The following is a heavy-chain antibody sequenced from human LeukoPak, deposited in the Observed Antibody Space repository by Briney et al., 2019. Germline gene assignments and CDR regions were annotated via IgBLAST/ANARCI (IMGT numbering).Heavy chain of an antibody. J-gene: IGHJ4*02. D-gene: IGHD6-6*01. V-gene: IGHV3-43*02. CDR1: GFTFDDYA. CDR3: AKDIGGGSSSIL. Sequence: GGSLRLSCAASGFTFDDYAMRWVRQAPGKGLEWVSLISGDGGSTYYADSVKGRFTISRDNSKNSLYLQMNSLRAEDTALYYCAKDIGGGSSSILWGQGTLVTVSS. CDR2: ISGDGGST.